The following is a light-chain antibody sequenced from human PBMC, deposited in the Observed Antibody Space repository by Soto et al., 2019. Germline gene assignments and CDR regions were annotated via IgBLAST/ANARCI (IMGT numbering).Light chain of an antibody. CDR2: DAS. CDR3: QQFNSYPIT. Sequence: AIQLTQSPSSLSASVGDRVTITCRASQGISSALAWYQQKPGKAPKLLIYDASSLESGVPSRFSGSVSGTDFTLTISILQPEDFATYYCQQFNSYPITFGQGARREIK. V-gene: IGKV1-13*02. CDR1: QGISSA. J-gene: IGKJ5*01.